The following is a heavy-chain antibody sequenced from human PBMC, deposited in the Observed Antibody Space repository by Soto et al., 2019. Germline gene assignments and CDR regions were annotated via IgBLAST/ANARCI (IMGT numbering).Heavy chain of an antibody. CDR1: GGSISRYY. CDR3: ARYYYGSGSYYIPYFDY. V-gene: IGHV4-59*01. CDR2: IYYSGST. J-gene: IGHJ4*02. D-gene: IGHD3-10*01. Sequence: SETLSLTCTVSGGSISRYYWSWIRQPPGKGLEWIGYIYYSGSTNYNPSLKSRVTISVDTSKNQFSLKLSSVTAADTAVYYCARYYYGSGSYYIPYFDYCGQGSLVIVSS.